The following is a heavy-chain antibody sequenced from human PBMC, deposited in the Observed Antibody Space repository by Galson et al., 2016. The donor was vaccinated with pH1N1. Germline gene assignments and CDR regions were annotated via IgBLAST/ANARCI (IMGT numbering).Heavy chain of an antibody. Sequence: QSGAEVKKPGESLKISCQGFGYSLPNYWIGWVRQMPGKGLEWMGIIYVGASHTRYSPSFQGQVTISADKSIGTAYLERSSLKASDTATYYCASTRPEFRYFDWQKPHFFDYWGQGTLVTVSS. CDR3: ASTRPEFRYFDWQKPHFFDY. V-gene: IGHV5-51*01. J-gene: IGHJ4*02. CDR2: IYVGASHT. D-gene: IGHD3-9*01. CDR1: GYSLPNYW.